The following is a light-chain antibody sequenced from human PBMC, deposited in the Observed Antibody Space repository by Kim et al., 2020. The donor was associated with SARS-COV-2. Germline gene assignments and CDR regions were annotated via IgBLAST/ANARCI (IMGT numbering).Light chain of an antibody. V-gene: IGKV3-11*01. CDR1: QSVTRY. CDR2: DAS. Sequence: LSPGESATLSCRASQSVTRYLVWYLQRPGQAPRLLMYDASNRATGIPARFSGSGSGTDFTLTISSLEPEDFGVYYCQQRSNWPLTFGGGTKVDIK. CDR3: QQRSNWPLT. J-gene: IGKJ4*01.